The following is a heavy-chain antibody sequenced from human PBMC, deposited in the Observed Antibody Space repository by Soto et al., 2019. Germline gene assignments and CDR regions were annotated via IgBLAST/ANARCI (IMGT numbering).Heavy chain of an antibody. Sequence: PSETLSLTCTVSGGSISSGDYYWSWIRQPPGKGLEWIGYIYYSGSTYYNPSLKSRVTISVDTSKNQFSLKLSSVTAADTAVYYCAREKYYYDSSGYQYYFDYWGQGTLVTVSS. V-gene: IGHV4-30-4*01. CDR2: IYYSGST. J-gene: IGHJ4*02. CDR1: GGSISSGDYY. D-gene: IGHD3-22*01. CDR3: AREKYYYDSSGYQYYFDY.